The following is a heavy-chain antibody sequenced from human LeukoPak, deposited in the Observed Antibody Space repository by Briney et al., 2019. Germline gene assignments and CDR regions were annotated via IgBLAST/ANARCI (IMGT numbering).Heavy chain of an antibody. CDR2: IIPIFGTA. V-gene: IGHV1-69*13. CDR3: AVHLIYYDFWSGYLGIDY. Sequence: SVKVSCKASGYTFTGYYMHWVRQAPGQGLEWMGGIIPIFGTANYAQEFQGRVTITADESTSTAYMELSSLRSEDTAVYYCAVHLIYYDFWSGYLGIDYWGQGTLVTVSS. CDR1: GYTFTGYY. J-gene: IGHJ4*02. D-gene: IGHD3-3*01.